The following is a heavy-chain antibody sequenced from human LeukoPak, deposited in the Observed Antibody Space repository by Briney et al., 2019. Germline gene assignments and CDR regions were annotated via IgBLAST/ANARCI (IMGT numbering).Heavy chain of an antibody. CDR1: GFTFSSYA. V-gene: IGHV3-23*01. CDR2: TSGSGGST. D-gene: IGHD3-10*01. CDR3: ARGFGRPMVRGVIITSFFDY. J-gene: IGHJ4*02. Sequence: GGSLRLSCAASGFTFSSYAMSWVRQAPGKGLEWVSATSGSGGSTYYADSVKGRFTISRDNSKNTLYLQMNSLRAEDTAVYYCARGFGRPMVRGVIITSFFDYWGQGTLVTVSS.